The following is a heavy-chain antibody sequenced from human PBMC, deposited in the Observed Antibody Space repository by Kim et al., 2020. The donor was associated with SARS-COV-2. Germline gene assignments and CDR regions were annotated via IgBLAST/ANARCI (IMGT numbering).Heavy chain of an antibody. CDR2: IYYIGTT. D-gene: IGHD2-2*01. CDR3: ARGSGYCSSTSCYALANGMDV. Sequence: SETLSLTCTVSGGSVSSSSHYWSWIRQPPGKGLEWLGCIYYIGTTNYNPSLRSRVTISVDTSKNQFSLKLSSVTAADTAVYYCARGSGYCSSTSCYALANGMDVWGQGTTVTVSS. J-gene: IGHJ6*02. V-gene: IGHV4-61*01. CDR1: GGSVSSSSHY.